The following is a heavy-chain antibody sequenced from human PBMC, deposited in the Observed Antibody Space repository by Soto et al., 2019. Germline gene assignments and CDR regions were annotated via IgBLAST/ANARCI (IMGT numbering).Heavy chain of an antibody. CDR3: AREWDSSSWYVFTY. V-gene: IGHV3-74*01. J-gene: IGHJ4*02. CDR2: INSDGSST. CDR1: GFTFSSYW. D-gene: IGHD6-13*01. Sequence: GGSLRLSCAASGFTFSSYWMHWVRQAPGKGLVWVSRINSDGSSTTYADSVKGRFTISRDNAKNTLYLQMNSLRAEDTAVYYCAREWDSSSWYVFTYWGQGTLVTVSS.